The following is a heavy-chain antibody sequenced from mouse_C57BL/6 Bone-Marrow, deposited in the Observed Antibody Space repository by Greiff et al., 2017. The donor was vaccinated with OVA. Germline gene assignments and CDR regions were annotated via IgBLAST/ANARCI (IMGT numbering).Heavy chain of an antibody. CDR1: GYTFTDYY. CDR3: ARRDYDYDGFDY. Sequence: EVMLVESGPVLVKPGASVKMSCKASGYTFTDYYMNWVKQSHGKSLEWIGVINPYNGGTSYNQKFKGKATLTVDKSSSTAYMELNSLTSEDAAVYYCARRDYDYDGFDYWGQGTTLTVSS. V-gene: IGHV1-19*01. D-gene: IGHD2-4*01. J-gene: IGHJ2*01. CDR2: INPYNGGT.